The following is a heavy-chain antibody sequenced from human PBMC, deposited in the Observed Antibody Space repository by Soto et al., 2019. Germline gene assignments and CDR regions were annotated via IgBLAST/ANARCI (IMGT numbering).Heavy chain of an antibody. Sequence: QLQLQESGSGLVKPSQTLSLTCAVSGVSISSDGYSWSWIRQPPGKGLEWIGFIYQSGSTYYNPSLMTLCSKSVDRSKNQFSLNLTSVTAADTAVYYGARAYYDFWTSYHYGMDVWGQGTTVTVSS. CDR3: ARAYYDFWTSYHYGMDV. CDR2: IYQSGST. D-gene: IGHD3-3*01. CDR1: GVSISSDGYS. J-gene: IGHJ6*02. V-gene: IGHV4-30-2*01.